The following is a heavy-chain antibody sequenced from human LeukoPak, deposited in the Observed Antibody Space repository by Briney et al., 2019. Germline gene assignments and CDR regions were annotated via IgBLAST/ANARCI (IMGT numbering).Heavy chain of an antibody. CDR1: GGSISSGGYY. V-gene: IGHV4-31*03. Sequence: SETLSLTCTVSGGSISSGGYYWSWIRQHPGKGLEWIGYIYYSGSTYYNPSLKSRVTISVDTSKNQFSLKLSSVTAADTAVYYCARGRRMVRGVIRGPLFDYWGQGTLVTVSS. D-gene: IGHD3-10*01. J-gene: IGHJ4*02. CDR2: IYYSGST. CDR3: ARGRRMVRGVIRGPLFDY.